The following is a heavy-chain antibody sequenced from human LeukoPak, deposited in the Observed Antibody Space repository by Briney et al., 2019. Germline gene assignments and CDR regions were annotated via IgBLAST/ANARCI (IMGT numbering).Heavy chain of an antibody. D-gene: IGHD3-10*01. CDR3: ARVKFDYGSGSYYPLDY. CDR1: GFTFSSYS. V-gene: IGHV3-21*01. CDR2: ISSSSSYI. J-gene: IGHJ4*02. Sequence: GGSLRLSCAASGFTFSSYSMNWVRQAPGKGLEWVSSISSSSSYIYYADSVKGRFTISRDNAKNSLYPQMNSLRAEDTAVYYCARVKFDYGSGSYYPLDYWGQGTLVTVSS.